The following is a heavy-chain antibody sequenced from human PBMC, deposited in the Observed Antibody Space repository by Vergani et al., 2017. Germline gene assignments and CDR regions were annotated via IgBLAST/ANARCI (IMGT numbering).Heavy chain of an antibody. D-gene: IGHD3-10*01. CDR3: ARDRHYGSGATSFDY. CDR2: ISSSSSTI. V-gene: IGHV3-48*01. J-gene: IGHJ4*02. CDR1: GFTLSSYS. Sequence: EVQLVESGGGLVQPGGSLRLSCAASGFTLSSYSMNWVRQAPGKGLEWVSYISSSSSTIYYADCVKGRCTISRDNAKNSLYLQMNSLRAEDTAVYYCARDRHYGSGATSFDYWGQGTLVTVSS.